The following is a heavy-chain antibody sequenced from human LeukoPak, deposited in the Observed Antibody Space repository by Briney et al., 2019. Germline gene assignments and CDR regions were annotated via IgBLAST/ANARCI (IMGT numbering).Heavy chain of an antibody. Sequence: GASVKVSCKASGYTFSSYAMHWVRQAPGQRLEWMGWINAGNGNTKFSHEFQGRVTITRDTSAGTAYMELNSLRSEDMAVYYCAREGAYIGGSYPFDYWGQGTLVTVSS. CDR3: AREGAYIGGSYPFDY. CDR2: INAGNGNT. V-gene: IGHV1-3*03. CDR1: GYTFSSYA. D-gene: IGHD1-26*01. J-gene: IGHJ4*02.